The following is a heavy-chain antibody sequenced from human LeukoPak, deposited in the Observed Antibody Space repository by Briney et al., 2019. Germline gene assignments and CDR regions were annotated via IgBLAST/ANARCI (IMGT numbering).Heavy chain of an antibody. Sequence: GGSLRLSCAASGFTFSNSAMNWVRQAPGKGLEWVSFISGSGDIIHYADSVKGRFTISRDNAKSSLYLQMNSLRAEDTAVYYCARDYCGGDCYSLWGQGTLVTVSS. CDR2: ISGSGDII. D-gene: IGHD2-21*02. J-gene: IGHJ4*02. CDR1: GFTFSNSA. V-gene: IGHV3-48*03. CDR3: ARDYCGGDCYSL.